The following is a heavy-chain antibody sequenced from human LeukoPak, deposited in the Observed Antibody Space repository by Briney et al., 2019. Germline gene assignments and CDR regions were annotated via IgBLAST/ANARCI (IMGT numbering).Heavy chain of an antibody. Sequence: PSETLSLTCTVSGGSISSSSYYWGWIRQPPGKGLEWIGSIYYSGSTYYNPSLKSRVTISVDTSKNQFSLKLSSVTAADTAVYYCVRDKGGSYAANWFDPWGQGTLVTVSS. CDR1: GGSISSSSYY. J-gene: IGHJ5*02. CDR2: IYYSGST. D-gene: IGHD1-26*01. CDR3: VRDKGGSYAANWFDP. V-gene: IGHV4-39*07.